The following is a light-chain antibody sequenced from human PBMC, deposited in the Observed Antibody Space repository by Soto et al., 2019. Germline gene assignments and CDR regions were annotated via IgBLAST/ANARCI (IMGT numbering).Light chain of an antibody. V-gene: IGLV2-14*01. CDR3: HSHTTRNSLV. J-gene: IGLJ1*01. CDR1: GGDVTDFQY. CDR2: EVS. Sequence: QSALTQPASVSGSPGQSITISCTAAGGDVTDFQYVSWYQQHPGEAPKLIIYEVSHRPSGVSDRFSGSKSGDTASLTISGLQAEDEADYYCHSHTTRNSLVFGTGTKLTVL.